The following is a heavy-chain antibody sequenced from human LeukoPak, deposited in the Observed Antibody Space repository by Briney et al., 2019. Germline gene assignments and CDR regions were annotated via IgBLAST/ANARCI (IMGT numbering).Heavy chain of an antibody. CDR3: AKNRGSFCSGGCSFLDY. V-gene: IGHV3-23*01. CDR2: ISGSDGST. D-gene: IGHD2-15*01. Sequence: GGSLRLSCAGSGFIFSSYAMSWVRQAPGKGLEWVSLISGSDGSTYYADSVKGRFTISRDNSKNTVYLHMNSLRAEDTTVYYCAKNRGSFCSGGCSFLDYWGQGTLVTVSS. CDR1: GFIFSSYA. J-gene: IGHJ4*02.